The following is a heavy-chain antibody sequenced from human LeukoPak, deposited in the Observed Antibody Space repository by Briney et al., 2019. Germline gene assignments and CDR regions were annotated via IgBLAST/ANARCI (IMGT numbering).Heavy chain of an antibody. CDR3: ARDPDPAITYYDILTGYYPDDWFDP. V-gene: IGHV1-46*01. D-gene: IGHD3-9*01. CDR1: GYTFTGYY. CDR2: INPSGGST. Sequence: ASVKVSCKASGYTFTGYYMHWVRQAPGQGLEWMGIINPSGGSTSYAQKFQGRVTMTRDTSTSTVYMELSSLRSEDTAVYYCARDPDPAITYYDILTGYYPDDWFDPWGQGTLVTASS. J-gene: IGHJ5*02.